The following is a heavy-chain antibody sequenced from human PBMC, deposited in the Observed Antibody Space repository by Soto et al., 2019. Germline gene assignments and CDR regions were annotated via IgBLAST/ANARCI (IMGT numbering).Heavy chain of an antibody. CDR3: AREDEQLGNWFDP. CDR2: INSDGSST. V-gene: IGHV3-74*01. Sequence: GGSLRLSCAASGFTFSSYWMHWVRQAPGKGLVWVSRINSDGSSTSYADSVKGRFAISRDNAKNTLYLQMNSLRAEDTAVYYCAREDEQLGNWFDPWGQGTLVTVSS. CDR1: GFTFSSYW. D-gene: IGHD6-6*01. J-gene: IGHJ5*02.